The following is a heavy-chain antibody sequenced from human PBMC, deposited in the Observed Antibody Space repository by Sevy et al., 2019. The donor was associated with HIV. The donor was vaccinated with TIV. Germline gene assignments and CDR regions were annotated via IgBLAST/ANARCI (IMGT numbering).Heavy chain of an antibody. CDR3: ATANEYYENSGDPFDY. J-gene: IGHJ4*02. CDR1: GYTLSRLS. CDR2: FDPEDDET. D-gene: IGHD3-22*01. Sequence: ASVKVSCKVSGYTLSRLSMHWVRQGPGKGLEWMGRFDPEDDETIYAQRFQGRVTMTEDTSTDTAYMELSSLRFEDTAVYYCATANEYYENSGDPFDYWGQGTLVTVSS. V-gene: IGHV1-24*01.